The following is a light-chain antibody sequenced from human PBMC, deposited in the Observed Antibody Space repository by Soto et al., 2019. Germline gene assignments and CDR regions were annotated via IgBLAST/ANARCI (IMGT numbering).Light chain of an antibody. CDR2: GAS. J-gene: IGKJ2*02. V-gene: IGKV3-15*01. CDR1: QSVSSN. CDR3: QQYNNWPRGT. Sequence: EIVMTQSPATLSVTPGERATLSFRASQSVSSNLAGYQQKPGQAPRLLIYGASTRATGIPARFSGSGSGTEFTHPISSLQSEDFAVYYCQQYNNWPRGTFGQGTKLEIK.